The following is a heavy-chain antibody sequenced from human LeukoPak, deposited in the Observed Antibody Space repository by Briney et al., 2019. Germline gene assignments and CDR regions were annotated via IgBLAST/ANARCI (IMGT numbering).Heavy chain of an antibody. J-gene: IGHJ3*02. CDR1: GFTFSSYG. D-gene: IGHD2-21*01. V-gene: IGHV3-30*02. CDR3: ARDADVDTAMVNPGRYCGGDCYSNAFDI. Sequence: GGSLRLSCAASGFTFSSYGMHWVRQAPGKGLEWVAFIRYDGSNKYYADSVKGRFTISRDNSKNTLYLQMNSLRAEDTAVYYCARDADVDTAMVNPGRYCGGDCYSNAFDIWGQGTMVTVSS. CDR2: IRYDGSNK.